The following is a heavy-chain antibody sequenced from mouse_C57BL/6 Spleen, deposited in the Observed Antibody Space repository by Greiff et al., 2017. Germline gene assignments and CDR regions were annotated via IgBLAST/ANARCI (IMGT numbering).Heavy chain of an antibody. V-gene: IGHV3-6*01. CDR1: GYSITSGYY. D-gene: IGHD2-5*01. CDR3: ARERYSNYEDAMDD. J-gene: IGHJ4*01. CDR2: ISYDGSN. Sequence: ESGPGLVKPSQSLSLTCSVTGYSITSGYYWNWIRQFPGNKLEWMGYISYDGSNNYNPSLKNRISITRDTSKNQFFLKLNSVTTEDTATYYCARERYSNYEDAMDDWGQGTSVTVSS.